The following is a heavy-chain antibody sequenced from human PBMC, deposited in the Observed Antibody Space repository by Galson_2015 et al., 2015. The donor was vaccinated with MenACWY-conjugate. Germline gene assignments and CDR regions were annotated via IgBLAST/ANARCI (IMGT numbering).Heavy chain of an antibody. Sequence: TLSLTCAISGDSLSSNVWWNWVRQPPGEGLEWIAEISHTGSTNYNPSLKSRVTMSVDTSKNQFSLKLSSVTAADTAVYYCASGGSYPRRFLNWFDPWGQGTLVTVSS. D-gene: IGHD1-26*01. V-gene: IGHV4-4*02. CDR1: GDSLSSNVW. CDR3: ASGGSYPRRFLNWFDP. J-gene: IGHJ5*02. CDR2: ISHTGST.